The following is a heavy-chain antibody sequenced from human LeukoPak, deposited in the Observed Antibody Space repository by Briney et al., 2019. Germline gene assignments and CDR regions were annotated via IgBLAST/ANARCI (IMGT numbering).Heavy chain of an antibody. V-gene: IGHV3-21*01. D-gene: IGHD3-3*01. CDR2: ISSSSSYI. Sequence: GGSLRLSCAASGFTFSSYSMSWVRQAPGKGLEWVSYISSSSSYIYYADSVKGRFTISRDNAKNSLYLQMNSLRAEDTAVYYCARDLIRADYDFWSGYSHWFDPWGQGTLVTVSS. CDR3: ARDLIRADYDFWSGYSHWFDP. J-gene: IGHJ5*02. CDR1: GFTFSSYS.